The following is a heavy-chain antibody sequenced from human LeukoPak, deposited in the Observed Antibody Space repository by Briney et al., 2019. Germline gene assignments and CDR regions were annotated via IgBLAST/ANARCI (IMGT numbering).Heavy chain of an antibody. D-gene: IGHD4-17*01. Sequence: SETLSLTCTVSGGSISSYYWSWIRQPPGKGLEWIGYIYYSGSTNYNPSLKSRVTISVDTSKNQFSLKLSSVTAADTAVYYCARHRSDYGDHVDYWGQGTLVTVSS. CDR1: GGSISSYY. J-gene: IGHJ4*02. V-gene: IGHV4-59*08. CDR2: IYYSGST. CDR3: ARHRSDYGDHVDY.